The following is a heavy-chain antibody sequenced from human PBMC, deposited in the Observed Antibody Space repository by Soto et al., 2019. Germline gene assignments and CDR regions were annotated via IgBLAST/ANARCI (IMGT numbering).Heavy chain of an antibody. J-gene: IGHJ4*02. CDR3: ARGSGNPYFDY. CDR2: IYYSGST. V-gene: IGHV4-59*08. CDR1: GDSISNYY. D-gene: IGHD1-26*01. Sequence: SETLSLTCTVSGDSISNYYWSWIRQPPGKGLEWIGYIYYSGSTNYNPSLRSRVTMSVDTPKNQFSLKLSSVTAADTAVYYCARGSGNPYFDYWGQGTLVTVSS.